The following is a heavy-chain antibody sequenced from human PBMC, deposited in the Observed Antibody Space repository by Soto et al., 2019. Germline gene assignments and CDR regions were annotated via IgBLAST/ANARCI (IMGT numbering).Heavy chain of an antibody. CDR2: ISAYNGNT. Sequence: ASVKVSCKASGYTFTSYGISWVRQAPGQGLEWMGWISAYNGNTNYAQKLQGRVTMTTDTSTSTAYMELRSLRSDDTAVYYCAMDGYSSGWYYFDYWGQGTLVTVCS. J-gene: IGHJ4*02. CDR1: GYTFTSYG. D-gene: IGHD6-19*01. CDR3: AMDGYSSGWYYFDY. V-gene: IGHV1-18*01.